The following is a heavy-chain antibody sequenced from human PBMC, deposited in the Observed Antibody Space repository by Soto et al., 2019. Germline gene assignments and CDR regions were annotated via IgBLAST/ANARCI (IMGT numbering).Heavy chain of an antibody. J-gene: IGHJ4*02. CDR2: IIPISGRT. CDR1: GGTFSSLG. D-gene: IGHD5-12*01. V-gene: IGHV1-69*01. Sequence: QVQLLQSGAEVKRPGSSVQVSCEASGGTFSSLGFTWVRQAPGQGLEWMGGIIPISGRTTFAQKFQGRVTITADESTRATYMELTTLTSGDTAMYYCATRGTQGRWLEFADYWGQGTLVTVSS. CDR3: ATRGTQGRWLEFADY.